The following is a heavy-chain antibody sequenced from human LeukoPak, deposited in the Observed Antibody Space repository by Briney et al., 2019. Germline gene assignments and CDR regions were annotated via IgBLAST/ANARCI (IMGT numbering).Heavy chain of an antibody. V-gene: IGHV4-31*03. CDR2: IYYSGST. J-gene: IGHJ4*02. CDR1: GGSISSGGYY. D-gene: IGHD2-21*02. CDR3: ARADVCGGDCSSFDY. Sequence: SQTLSLTCTVSGGSISSGGYYWSWIRQHPGKGLEWIGYIYYSGSTYYNPSLKSRVTISVDTSKNQFSLKLSSVTAADTAVYYCARADVCGGDCSSFDYWGQGTLVTVSS.